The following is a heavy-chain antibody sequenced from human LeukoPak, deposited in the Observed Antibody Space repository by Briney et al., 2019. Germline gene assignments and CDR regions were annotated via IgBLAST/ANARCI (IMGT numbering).Heavy chain of an antibody. CDR3: AKHSSGWYEYYFDY. CDR2: ISGSGGST. D-gene: IGHD6-19*01. J-gene: IGHJ4*02. CDR1: GFTFSSYA. Sequence: GGSLSLSCAASGFTFSSYALTWVRQALGKGLEWVSAISGSGGSTYYADSMKGRFTISRHNSKNMLYLQMKNLRAEDTAVYYCAKHSSGWYEYYFDYWGQGTLVTVSS. V-gene: IGHV3-23*01.